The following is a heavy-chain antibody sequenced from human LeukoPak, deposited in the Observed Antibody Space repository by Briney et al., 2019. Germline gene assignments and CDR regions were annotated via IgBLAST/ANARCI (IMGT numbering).Heavy chain of an antibody. CDR1: GFTFSSYA. V-gene: IGHV3-23*01. Sequence: PGGSLRLSCAASGFTFSSYAMSWVRQAPGKGLEWVSAISGSGGSTHYADSVKGRFTISRDNSKNTLYLQMNSLRAEDTAVYYCAKDWANLEWLPNYWGQGTLVTVSS. CDR3: AKDWANLEWLPNY. CDR2: ISGSGGST. D-gene: IGHD5-12*01. J-gene: IGHJ4*02.